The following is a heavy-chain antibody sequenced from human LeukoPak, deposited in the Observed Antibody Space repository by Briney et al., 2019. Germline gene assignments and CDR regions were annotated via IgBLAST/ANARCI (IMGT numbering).Heavy chain of an antibody. Sequence: GGPLRLSCAASGFTFSSYSMNWVRQAPGKGLEWVSSISSSSSYIYYADSVKGRFTISRDNAKNSLYLQMNSLRAEDTAVYYCARPSSRRYYYFDYWGQGTLMTVSS. D-gene: IGHD6-13*01. CDR2: ISSSSSYI. CDR1: GFTFSSYS. J-gene: IGHJ4*02. CDR3: ARPSSRRYYYFDY. V-gene: IGHV3-21*01.